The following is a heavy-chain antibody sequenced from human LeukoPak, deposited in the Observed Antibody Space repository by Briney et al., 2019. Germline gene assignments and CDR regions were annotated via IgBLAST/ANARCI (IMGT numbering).Heavy chain of an antibody. CDR2: INHSGST. Sequence: PSETLSLTCAVYGGSFSGYYWSWIRQPPGKGLEWIGEINHSGSTNYNPSLKSRVTISVDTSKNQFSLKLSSVTAADTAVYYCATLRESPRAHYYYYGMDVWGQGTTVTVSS. V-gene: IGHV4-34*01. CDR3: ATLRESPRAHYYYYGMDV. CDR1: GGSFSGYY. J-gene: IGHJ6*02.